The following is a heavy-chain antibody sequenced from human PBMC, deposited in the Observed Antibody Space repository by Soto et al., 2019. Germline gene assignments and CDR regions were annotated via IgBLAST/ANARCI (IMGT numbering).Heavy chain of an antibody. CDR1: GDTFSKYA. Sequence: QVRLVQSGTEVKKPGSSVKVSCQASGDTFSKYAISWVRQAPGQGLEWMGGIIPIFGASNHAQKFQGRVTITADESTTTVYMELTRLTSEDTAVYYCAGSPEWSYALNEAVINTFGFYWGQGTLVTVSS. CDR2: IIPIFGAS. J-gene: IGHJ4*02. D-gene: IGHD3-3*01. CDR3: AGSPEWSYALNEAVINTFGFY. V-gene: IGHV1-69*01.